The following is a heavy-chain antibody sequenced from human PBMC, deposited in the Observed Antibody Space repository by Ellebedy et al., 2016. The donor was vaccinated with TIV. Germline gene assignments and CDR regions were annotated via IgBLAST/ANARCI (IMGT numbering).Heavy chain of an antibody. CDR2: IHSGGTR. CDR1: GDSMNTYY. D-gene: IGHD3-3*01. CDR3: ARSGRGFWSGINTGAFDI. V-gene: IGHV4-59*13. Sequence: GSLRLXXTVSGDSMNTYYWSWIRQPPGKGLEWIAYIHSGGTRDFNPSLKSRVTISVDTSKNQFSLSLTSVTAADTAVYYCARSGRGFWSGINTGAFDIWGQGTSVTVSS. J-gene: IGHJ3*02.